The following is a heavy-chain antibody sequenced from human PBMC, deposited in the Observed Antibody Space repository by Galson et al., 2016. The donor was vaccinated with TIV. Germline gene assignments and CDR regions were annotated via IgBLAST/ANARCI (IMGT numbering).Heavy chain of an antibody. V-gene: IGHV1-8*02. Sequence: SVKVSCKASGYTFTSYHINWVRQATGQGLEWMGWINPDSGNTGYVQKFQGRVTMTRNISASTVYMELSSLRSEDTAVYYCARSWSVVAPHWVDPWGQGTLVTVSS. D-gene: IGHD2-2*01. CDR2: INPDSGNT. J-gene: IGHJ5*02. CDR3: ARSWSVVAPHWVDP. CDR1: GYTFTSYH.